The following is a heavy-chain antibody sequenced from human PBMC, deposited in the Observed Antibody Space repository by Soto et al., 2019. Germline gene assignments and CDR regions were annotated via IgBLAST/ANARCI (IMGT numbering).Heavy chain of an antibody. CDR3: ERCPVQLVFGDFFHLGVFNI. D-gene: IGHD3-10*02. J-gene: IGHJ3*02. V-gene: IGHV4-4*02. CDR1: SGSISSSNW. Sequence: QVQLQESGPGLVKPSGTLSLTCAVSSGSISSSNWWSWVRQPPGKGLEWIGEIYHSGSTNYNPSLEMRDTISGEKPKPRLPRNLSRVTAGNTAVYYCERCPVQLVFGDFFHLGVFNIGGQGTVVT. CDR2: IYHSGST.